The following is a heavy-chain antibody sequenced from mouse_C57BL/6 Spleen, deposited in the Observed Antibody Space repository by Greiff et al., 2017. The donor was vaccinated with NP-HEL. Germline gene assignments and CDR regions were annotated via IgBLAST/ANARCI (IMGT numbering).Heavy chain of an antibody. V-gene: IGHV1-52*01. D-gene: IGHD3-2*02. Sequence: QVQLKQPGAELVRPGSSVKLSCKASGYTFTSYWMHWVKQRPIQGLEWIGNIDPSDSATHYNQKFKDKATLTVDKSSSTAYMQLSSLTSEDSAVYYCARFSSGYAYWGQGTLVTVS. CDR2: IDPSDSAT. CDR1: GYTFTSYW. CDR3: ARFSSGYAY. J-gene: IGHJ3*01.